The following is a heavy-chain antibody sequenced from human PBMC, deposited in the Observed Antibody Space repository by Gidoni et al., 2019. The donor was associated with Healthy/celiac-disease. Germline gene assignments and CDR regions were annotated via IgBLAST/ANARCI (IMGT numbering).Heavy chain of an antibody. CDR2: ISSSSVYT. D-gene: IGHD6-6*01. J-gene: IGHJ4*02. CDR3: AREVVEYSTSSIDY. V-gene: IGHV3-11*06. Sequence: QERLVVSGGALVKPGGSLRLSSQASGFTFSDYYMRWIRQAPGKGLEWVSYISSSSVYTNYADSVKGRFTISRDNAKNSLYLQMNSLRAEDTAVYYCAREVVEYSTSSIDYWGQGTLVTVSS. CDR1: GFTFSDYY.